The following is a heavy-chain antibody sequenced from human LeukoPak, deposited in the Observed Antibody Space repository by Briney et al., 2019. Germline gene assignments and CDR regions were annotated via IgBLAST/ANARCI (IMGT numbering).Heavy chain of an antibody. D-gene: IGHD2-8*01. CDR1: GYTFNSYG. CDR2: IIPIFGTA. Sequence: GASVKVSCKASGYTFNSYGISWVRQAPGQGLEWMGGIIPIFGTANYAQKFQGRVTITADESTSTAYMELSSLRSEDTAVYYCATVGYCTNGVCYDYFDYWGQGTLVTVSS. V-gene: IGHV1-69*13. J-gene: IGHJ4*02. CDR3: ATVGYCTNGVCYDYFDY.